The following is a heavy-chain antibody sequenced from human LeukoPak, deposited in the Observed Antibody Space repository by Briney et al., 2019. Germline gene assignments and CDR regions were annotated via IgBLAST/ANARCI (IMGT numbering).Heavy chain of an antibody. J-gene: IGHJ6*03. CDR3: TTDRDGSYYYYYMDV. Sequence: GGSVTLSCAASGFTFSNAWMSWVRQAPGKGLEWVGRIKSKTDGGTTDYAAPVKGRFTISRDDSKNTLYLQMNSLKTEDTAVYYCTTDRDGSYYYYYMDVWGKATTVTVSS. CDR2: IKSKTDGGTT. V-gene: IGHV3-15*01. CDR1: GFTFSNAW. D-gene: IGHD1-26*01.